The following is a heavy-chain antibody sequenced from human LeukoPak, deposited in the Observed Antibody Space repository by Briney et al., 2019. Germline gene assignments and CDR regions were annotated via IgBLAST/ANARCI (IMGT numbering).Heavy chain of an antibody. Sequence: KTGGSLRLSCAASGITFSDYSMNWVRQSPGKGLEWVASISGTSTFIYYADSVKGRFTVSRDNGKNSVFLQMSSLRAEDTAVYYCASELATISRDAFDIWGQGTVVTVSS. CDR3: ASELATISRDAFDI. CDR1: GITFSDYS. V-gene: IGHV3-21*01. J-gene: IGHJ3*02. D-gene: IGHD5-24*01. CDR2: ISGTSTFI.